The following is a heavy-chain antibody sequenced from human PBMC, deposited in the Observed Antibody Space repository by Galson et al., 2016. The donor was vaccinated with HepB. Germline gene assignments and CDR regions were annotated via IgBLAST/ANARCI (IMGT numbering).Heavy chain of an antibody. CDR3: ARDGGPNSNGVWLIGYFDY. CDR1: GYTFTSYA. Sequence: QSGAEVKKPEASVKVSCKASGYTFTSYALHWVRQTPGQRLEWMGWINPANGKTVYSQKFQDRITITRDTSANTDYMELSSLRSEDTAVYYCARDGGPNSNGVWLIGYFDYWGQGTLVTVSS. CDR2: INPANGKT. D-gene: IGHD2-8*01. V-gene: IGHV1-3*01. J-gene: IGHJ4*02.